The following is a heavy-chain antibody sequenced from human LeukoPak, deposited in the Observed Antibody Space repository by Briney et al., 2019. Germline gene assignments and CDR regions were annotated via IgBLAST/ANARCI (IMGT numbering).Heavy chain of an antibody. V-gene: IGHV1-46*01. Sequence: ASVKVSCKASGYTFTSYYMHWVRQAPGQGLEWMGIINPSGGSTSCAQKFQGRVTMTRDTSTSTVYMELSSLRSEDTAVYYCARRENRGWFDPWGQGTLVTVSS. CDR3: ARRENRGWFDP. J-gene: IGHJ5*02. CDR2: INPSGGST. CDR1: GYTFTSYY. D-gene: IGHD1-26*01.